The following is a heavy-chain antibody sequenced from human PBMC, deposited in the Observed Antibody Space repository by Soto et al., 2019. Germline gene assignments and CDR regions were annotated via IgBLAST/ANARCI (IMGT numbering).Heavy chain of an antibody. CDR3: AGYNWNYYYDP. CDR1: GGSVRDGSYY. CDR2: NNHSGST. D-gene: IGHD1-7*01. J-gene: IGHJ5*02. V-gene: IGHV4-61*01. Sequence: SETLSLTCTVSGGSVRDGSYYWAWLRQPPGKGLEWIGHNNHSGSTIYNPSLKSRVTISIDTTKSQVSLNLNSVTAADPAEYYCAGYNWNYYYDPWGQGTLVTVSS.